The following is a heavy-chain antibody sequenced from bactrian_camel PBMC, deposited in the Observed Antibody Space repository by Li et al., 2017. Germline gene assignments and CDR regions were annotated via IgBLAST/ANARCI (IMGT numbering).Heavy chain of an antibody. D-gene: IGHD1*01. J-gene: IGHJ4*01. CDR1: GFTFSNNW. V-gene: IGHV3S1*01. CDR3: AACRAFTSFTY. Sequence: HVQLVESGGGLVQPGGSLTLSCAASGFTFSNNWMHWVRQAPGKGLEWVSTIYTGDGRTKSADSVKGRFTMSRDNAKNTLYLQMNNLKTEDTAVYYCAACRAFTSFTYWGQGTQVTVS. CDR2: IYTGDGRT.